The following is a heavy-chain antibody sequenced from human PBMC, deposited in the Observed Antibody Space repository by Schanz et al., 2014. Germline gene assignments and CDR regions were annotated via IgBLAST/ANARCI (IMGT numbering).Heavy chain of an antibody. J-gene: IGHJ4*02. Sequence: VQLVESGGGLVKPGGSLRLSCAASGFTFRDYYMSWIRQAPGKGLEWVSGISGSGGSTYYADSVKDRFTISRDNSKNTLYLQMNSLRAEDTAVYYCAKDLLYGAPMPLNHLDYWGQGTLVTVSS. D-gene: IGHD2-2*01. CDR2: ISGSGGST. V-gene: IGHV3-23*04. CDR3: AKDLLYGAPMPLNHLDY. CDR1: GFTFRDYY.